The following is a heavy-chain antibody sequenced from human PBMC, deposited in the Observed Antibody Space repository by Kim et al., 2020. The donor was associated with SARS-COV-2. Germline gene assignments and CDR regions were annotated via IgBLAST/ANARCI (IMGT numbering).Heavy chain of an antibody. CDR2: IYYSGST. J-gene: IGHJ4*02. V-gene: IGHV4-39*01. CDR1: GGSISSSSYY. D-gene: IGHD6-19*01. Sequence: SETLSLTCTVSGGSISSSSYYWGWIRQPPGKGLEWIGSIYYSGSTSYNPSLKSRVTISVDTSKNQFSLKLSSVTAADTAVYYWAGRFIAVAGYWGQGTLVTVSS. CDR3: AGRFIAVAGY.